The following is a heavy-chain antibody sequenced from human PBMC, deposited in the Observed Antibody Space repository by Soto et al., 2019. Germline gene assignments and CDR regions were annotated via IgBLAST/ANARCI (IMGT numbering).Heavy chain of an antibody. V-gene: IGHV3-21*01. Sequence: GGSLRLSCAASGFTFSSYSMNWVRQAPGKGLEWVSSISSSSSYIYYADSVKGRFTISRDNAKNSLYLQMNSLRAEDTAVYYCARDHKRDDILTGYQLYYYYGMDVWGQGTTVTVSS. D-gene: IGHD3-9*01. CDR1: GFTFSSYS. J-gene: IGHJ6*02. CDR2: ISSSSSYI. CDR3: ARDHKRDDILTGYQLYYYYGMDV.